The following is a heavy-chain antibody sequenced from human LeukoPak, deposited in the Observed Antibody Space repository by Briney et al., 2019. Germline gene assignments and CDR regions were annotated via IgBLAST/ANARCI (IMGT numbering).Heavy chain of an antibody. J-gene: IGHJ5*01. V-gene: IGHV4-34*01. CDR3: ARGPVALPNDRLSLFFDF. CDR2: VKHDGDT. Sequence: ASETLSLTCAVYVASFNTYYWTWIRQSPDKGLEWIGGVKHDGDTNVNPSLRSRVVMSVDASKNQFSLKMTSVTAADTAIYFCARGPVALPNDRLSLFFDFWGQGTLVTVSS. D-gene: IGHD2-8*01. CDR1: VASFNTYY.